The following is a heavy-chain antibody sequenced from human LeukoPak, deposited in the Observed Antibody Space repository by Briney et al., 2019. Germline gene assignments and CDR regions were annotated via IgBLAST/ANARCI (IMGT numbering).Heavy chain of an antibody. CDR3: ARHSSGYDY. D-gene: IGHD5-12*01. CDR1: GGSISSSSYY. CDR2: IYYSGST. Sequence: SETLSLTCTVSGGSISSSSYYWGWIRQPPGKGLEWIGSIYYSGSTYYNPSLKSRVTISVDTSKNQFSLKLSSVTAADTAVYYCARHSSGYDYWGQGTLVTVPS. J-gene: IGHJ4*02. V-gene: IGHV4-39*01.